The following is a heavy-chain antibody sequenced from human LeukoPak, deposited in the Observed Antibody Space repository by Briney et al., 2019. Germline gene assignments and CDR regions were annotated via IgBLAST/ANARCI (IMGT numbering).Heavy chain of an antibody. CDR2: IYYSVST. V-gene: IGHV4-59*01. J-gene: IGHJ4*02. CDR3: ARDRTFDY. Sequence: KTSETLSLTCTVSGGSISSYYWSWIRQPPGKGLEWIGYIYYSVSTNYNPSLKSRVTISVDTSKNQFSLKLSSVTAADTAVYYCARDRTFDYWGQGTLVTVSS. CDR1: GGSISSYY.